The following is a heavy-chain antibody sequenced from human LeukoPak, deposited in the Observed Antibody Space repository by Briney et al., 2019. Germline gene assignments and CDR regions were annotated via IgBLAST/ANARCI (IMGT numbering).Heavy chain of an antibody. D-gene: IGHD6-13*01. V-gene: IGHV3-23*01. Sequence: GGSLRLSCEGSGSPFDSDALSWVRRAPGKGLEWVSGLSTRSNKTYYADNVKGRFTISRDNSKNKVYLQINSLRLDDTAVYYCARAERMAAAADYWGQGTLVTVSS. J-gene: IGHJ4*02. CDR3: ARAERMAAAADY. CDR2: LSTRSNKT. CDR1: GSPFDSDA.